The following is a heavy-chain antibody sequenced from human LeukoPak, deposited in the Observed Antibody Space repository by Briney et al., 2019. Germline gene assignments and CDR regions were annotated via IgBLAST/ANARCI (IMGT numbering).Heavy chain of an antibody. J-gene: IGHJ4*02. Sequence: PSETLSLTCAVSGASVSSTNWWSWVRQPPGKGLEWIGEIYHSGSTNYNSSLKSRVTISVDKSKNQFSLKLTSVTAADTAVYYCASTRYSDYYDYWGQGTLVTVSS. CDR1: GASVSSTNW. CDR2: IYHSGST. V-gene: IGHV4-4*02. D-gene: IGHD4-11*01. CDR3: ASTRYSDYYDY.